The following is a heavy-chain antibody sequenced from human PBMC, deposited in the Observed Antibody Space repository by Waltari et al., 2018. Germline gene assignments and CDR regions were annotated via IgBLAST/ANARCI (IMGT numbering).Heavy chain of an antibody. D-gene: IGHD3-10*01. J-gene: IGHJ6*03. CDR3: ARHGSGHTYYYYYYMDV. CDR1: GGSISSSSYY. Sequence: QLQLQESGPGLVKPSETLSLTCTVSGGSISSSSYYWGWIRQPPGKGLEWIGSIYYSGSTYYNPSLKSRVTISVDTSKNQFSLKLSSVTATDTAVYYCARHGSGHTYYYYYYMDVWGKGTTVTVSS. V-gene: IGHV4-39*01. CDR2: IYYSGST.